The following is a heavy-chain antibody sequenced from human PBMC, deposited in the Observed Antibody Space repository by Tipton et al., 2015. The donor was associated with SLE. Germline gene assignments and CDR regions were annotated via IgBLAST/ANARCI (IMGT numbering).Heavy chain of an antibody. Sequence: QLVQSGAEVKKPGASVKVSCKASGYSFTSYYIHWVRQAPGQGLEWMGIIHPSGGSASYAQEIQGRVTMTRDTSTSTVYMELSSLRSEDTAVYYCARGDYYYYYMDVWGKGTTVTVSS. V-gene: IGHV1-46*01. CDR2: IHPSGGSA. CDR1: GYSFTSYY. CDR3: ARGDYYYYYMDV. J-gene: IGHJ6*03.